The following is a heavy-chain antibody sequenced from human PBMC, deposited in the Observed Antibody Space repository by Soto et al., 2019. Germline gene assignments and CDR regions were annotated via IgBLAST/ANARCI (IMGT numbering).Heavy chain of an antibody. CDR2: ITAANDDT. CDR1: GYTLKTYD. CDR3: ARTVRWNGHEYGLDV. V-gene: IGHV1-3*01. D-gene: IGHD1-1*01. Sequence: QVQLVQSGAEVKTPGASVKISCKASGYTLKTYDLHWVRQAPGQGLEWMGRITAANDDTKYSQTFQVIVPISWDTPANIGYLQMDGLPSEDTAVYYCARTVRWNGHEYGLDVWGQGTTVSV. J-gene: IGHJ6*02.